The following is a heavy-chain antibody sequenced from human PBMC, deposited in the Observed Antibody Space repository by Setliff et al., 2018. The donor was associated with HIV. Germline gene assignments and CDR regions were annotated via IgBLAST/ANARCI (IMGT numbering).Heavy chain of an antibody. Sequence: PGESLKISCAASGFTFDDYAMHWGRQAPGKGLEWVSGVNWNSGTIAYADFVKGRFTISRDNTKNFVFLEMTNLRPEDTALYFCAKDYGDGHNWGAFDISGQGTMVTVSS. CDR1: GFTFDDYA. CDR2: VNWNSGTI. J-gene: IGHJ3*02. CDR3: AKDYGDGHNWGAFDI. D-gene: IGHD1-1*01. V-gene: IGHV3-9*01.